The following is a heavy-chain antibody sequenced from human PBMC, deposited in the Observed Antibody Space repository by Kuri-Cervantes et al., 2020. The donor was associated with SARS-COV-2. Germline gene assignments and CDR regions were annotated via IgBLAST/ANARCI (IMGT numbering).Heavy chain of an antibody. CDR2: IRYDGSNK. Sequence: GGSLRLSCAASGFTFSSYGMHWVRQAPGKGLEWVAFIRYDGSNKYYADSVKGRFTISRDNSKNTLYLQMNSLRAEDTAVYYCAKVQGNGENAFDIWGQGTMVTVSS. CDR1: GFTFSSYG. D-gene: IGHD3-10*01. V-gene: IGHV3-30*02. CDR3: AKVQGNGENAFDI. J-gene: IGHJ3*02.